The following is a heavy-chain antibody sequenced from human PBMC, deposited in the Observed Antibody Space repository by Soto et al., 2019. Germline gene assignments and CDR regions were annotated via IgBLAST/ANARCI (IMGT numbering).Heavy chain of an antibody. Sequence: GGSLRLSCAASGVTFKTSEVHWVRQAPGKGLEWLSFIRASDNSIYYADSVEGRFTISGDNAKNSVSLQMNSLTVEDTAIYYCASSGWGASGTPYLDFWGQGTLVTVSS. D-gene: IGHD1-1*01. V-gene: IGHV3-48*03. CDR3: ASSGWGASGTPYLDF. J-gene: IGHJ4*02. CDR2: IRASDNSI. CDR1: GVTFKTSE.